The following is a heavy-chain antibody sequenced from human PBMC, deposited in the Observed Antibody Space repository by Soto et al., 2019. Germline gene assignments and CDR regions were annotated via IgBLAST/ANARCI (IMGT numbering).Heavy chain of an antibody. Sequence: PSETLSLTCTVSGDSIRSADYYWTWIRQSPGRGLEWIAYIYHSGSSYYSPSLRSRVTISVDTSKNQFSLKLNSVTATDTAVYYCARVASGYYFFDYWGQGTLVTVSS. J-gene: IGHJ4*02. D-gene: IGHD3-22*01. V-gene: IGHV4-30-4*01. CDR1: GDSIRSADYY. CDR2: IYHSGSS. CDR3: ARVASGYYFFDY.